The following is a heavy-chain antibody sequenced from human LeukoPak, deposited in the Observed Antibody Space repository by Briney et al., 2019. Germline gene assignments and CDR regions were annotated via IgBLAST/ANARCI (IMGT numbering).Heavy chain of an antibody. CDR3: AKAGGPYSSGWFDY. V-gene: IGHV3-30*18. CDR1: GFTFSNYV. J-gene: IGHJ4*02. CDR2: IAHDGSNK. D-gene: IGHD6-19*01. Sequence: GGSLRLSCAASGFTFSNYVMQWVRQAPGKGLEWVALIAHDGSNKYYADSVKGRFTISRDNSKNTLYLQMNSLRAEDTAVYYCAKAGGPYSSGWFDYWGQGTLVTVSS.